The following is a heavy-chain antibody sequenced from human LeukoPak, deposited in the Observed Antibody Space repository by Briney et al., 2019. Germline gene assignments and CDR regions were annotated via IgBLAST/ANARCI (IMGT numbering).Heavy chain of an antibody. CDR2: ISISDGST. CDR3: AKRKDKQQLVFSCWFDP. Sequence: GGSLRLSCAASGFTFNSYALSWVRQAPGKGLEWVSSISISDGSTSYADSVKGRFTISRDNSKNTLYLQMNSLRGEDTAVYYCAKRKDKQQLVFSCWFDPWGQGTLVTVSS. V-gene: IGHV3-23*01. CDR1: GFTFNSYA. J-gene: IGHJ5*02. D-gene: IGHD6-13*01.